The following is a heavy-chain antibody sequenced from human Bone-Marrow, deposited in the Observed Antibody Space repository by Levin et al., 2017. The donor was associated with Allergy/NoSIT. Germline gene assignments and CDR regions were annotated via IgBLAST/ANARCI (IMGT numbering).Heavy chain of an antibody. D-gene: IGHD3-3*01. CDR1: GYTFTGYY. Sequence: GESLKISCKASGYTFTGYYLHWVRQAPAQGLEWMGWINPNSGDTNSAQKFQGRVTMTRDTSITTAYMELSRLTSDDTAVYYCARERSITIFGVVPTKTFDYWGQGTLVTVSS. CDR2: INPNSGDT. CDR3: ARERSITIFGVVPTKTFDY. V-gene: IGHV1-2*02. J-gene: IGHJ4*02.